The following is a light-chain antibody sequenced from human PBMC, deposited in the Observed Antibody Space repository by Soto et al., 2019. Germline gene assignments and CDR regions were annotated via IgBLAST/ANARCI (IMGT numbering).Light chain of an antibody. CDR1: QSITSS. CDR3: QQYNNWPRT. J-gene: IGKJ1*01. CDR2: GAS. V-gene: IGKV3-15*01. Sequence: EIVLTQSPGILSLSPGDRSSLSCGASQSITSSFLAWYQQKPGQAPRLLIYGASTRATGIPARLSGSGYGPESTITISSMKSADFAVYSCQQYNNWPRTFGHGTKVDIK.